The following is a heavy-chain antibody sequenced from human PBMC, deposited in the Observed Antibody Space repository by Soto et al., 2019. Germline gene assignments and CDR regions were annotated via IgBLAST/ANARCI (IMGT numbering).Heavy chain of an antibody. V-gene: IGHV3-30-3*01. CDR2: ISYDGSNK. CDR3: ARPLWRDDYNWGYFDL. Sequence: QVQLVESGGGVVQPGRSLRLSCAASGFTFSNYAMHWVRQAPGKVLEWVAVISYDGSNKYYADSVKGRFTISRDSSKNTLYLQMNSLRTEDTAVYYCARPLWRDDYNWGYFDLWGRGTLVTVSS. D-gene: IGHD4-4*01. CDR1: GFTFSNYA. J-gene: IGHJ2*01.